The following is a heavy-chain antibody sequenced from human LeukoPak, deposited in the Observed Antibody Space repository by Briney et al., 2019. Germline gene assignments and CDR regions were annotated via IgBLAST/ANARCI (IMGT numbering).Heavy chain of an antibody. D-gene: IGHD3-22*01. CDR1: GGTFISYA. V-gene: IGHV1-69*13. Sequence: GASVKVSCKASGGTFISYAISWVRQAPGQGLEWMGGIIPIFGTANYAQKFQGRVTITADESTSTAYMELSSLRSEDTAVYYCARGDYYDSSGYPNPGWFDPWGQGTLVTVSS. CDR2: IIPIFGTA. J-gene: IGHJ5*02. CDR3: ARGDYYDSSGYPNPGWFDP.